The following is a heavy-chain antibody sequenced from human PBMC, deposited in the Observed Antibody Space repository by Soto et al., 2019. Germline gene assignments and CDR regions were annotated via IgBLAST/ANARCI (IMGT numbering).Heavy chain of an antibody. CDR2: VYYSGTT. J-gene: IGHJ4*02. V-gene: IGHV4-61*01. D-gene: IGHD4-17*01. CDR3: ARTTAVPNTLRSRYFFDY. CDR1: GGSVSNKTYY. Sequence: SETLSLTCSVSGGSVSNKTYYWSWIRQPPXKRLEWIGYVYYSGTTNYNPSLESRVTISVDLSKNQFSLRLSSVTTADTALYYCARTTAVPNTLRSRYFFDYWGQGTLVTVSS.